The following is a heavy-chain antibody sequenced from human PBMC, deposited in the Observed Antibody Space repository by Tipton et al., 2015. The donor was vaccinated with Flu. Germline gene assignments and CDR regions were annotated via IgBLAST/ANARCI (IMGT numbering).Heavy chain of an antibody. D-gene: IGHD4-17*01. Sequence: TLSLTCAVSGDYISGDYFWDWIRQPPGKGLEWIATIHRSRSTKYNPSLESRVTISVDTSKNQFSLKLSSLTAADTAVYYCARMEWTVTTPRYFDLWGRGTLVTVSS. J-gene: IGHJ2*01. V-gene: IGHV4-38-2*01. CDR1: GDYISGDYF. CDR3: ARMEWTVTTPRYFDL. CDR2: IHRSRST.